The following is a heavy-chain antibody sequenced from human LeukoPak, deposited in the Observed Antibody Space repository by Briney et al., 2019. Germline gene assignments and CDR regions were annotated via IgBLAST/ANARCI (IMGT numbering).Heavy chain of an antibody. Sequence: SQTLSLTCAVSGGSSRSGDYFWSWIRQPPGKGLEWIGHIHYSGNTYYNPSLKSRVSISVDTSKNQFSLKLSSVTAADTAVYYCARGGDCSSTSCWDFDYWGQGTLVTVSS. CDR3: ARGGDCSSTSCWDFDY. V-gene: IGHV4-30-4*01. CDR2: IHYSGNT. J-gene: IGHJ4*02. D-gene: IGHD2-2*01. CDR1: GGSSRSGDYF.